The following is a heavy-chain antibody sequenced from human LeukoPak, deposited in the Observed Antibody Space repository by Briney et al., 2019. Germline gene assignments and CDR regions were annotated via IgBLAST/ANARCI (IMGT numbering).Heavy chain of an antibody. J-gene: IGHJ5*02. D-gene: IGHD1-26*01. V-gene: IGHV4-34*01. CDR3: ARVGGATTFRWFDP. Sequence: SETLSLTCAVYGGSFSGYYWSWIRQPPGKGVEWIGEINHSGSTNYNPSLKSRVTISVDTSKNQFSLKLSSVTAADTAVYYCARVGGATTFRWFDPWGQGTLVTVSS. CDR1: GGSFSGYY. CDR2: INHSGST.